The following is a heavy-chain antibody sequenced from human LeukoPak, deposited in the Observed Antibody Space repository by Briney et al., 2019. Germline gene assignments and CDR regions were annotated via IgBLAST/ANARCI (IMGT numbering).Heavy chain of an antibody. J-gene: IGHJ4*02. D-gene: IGHD7-27*01. CDR3: ARDSITGDNSLDY. CDR2: IWDDGTNK. Sequence: AGGSLRLSCAASGFTFSTYGMHWVRQAPGKGLAWVAVIWDDGTNKYYADSVKGRFTISKDNSRNTLYLQMNGLRAEDTAVYYCARDSITGDNSLDYWGRGTLVTVSS. CDR1: GFTFSTYG. V-gene: IGHV3-33*01.